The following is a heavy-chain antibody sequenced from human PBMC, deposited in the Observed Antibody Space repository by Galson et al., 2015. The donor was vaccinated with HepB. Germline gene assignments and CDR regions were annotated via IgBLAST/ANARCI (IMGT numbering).Heavy chain of an antibody. J-gene: IGHJ5*02. CDR3: ARTSSSLFVANWFDP. Sequence: SVKVSCKASGYTFTGYYMHWVRQATGQGLEWMGWMNPNSGGTNYAQKFQGRVTMTRDTSISTAYMELSRLRSDDTAVYYCARTSSSLFVANWFDPWGQGTLVTVSS. D-gene: IGHD6-13*01. CDR2: MNPNSGGT. CDR1: GYTFTGYY. V-gene: IGHV1-2*02.